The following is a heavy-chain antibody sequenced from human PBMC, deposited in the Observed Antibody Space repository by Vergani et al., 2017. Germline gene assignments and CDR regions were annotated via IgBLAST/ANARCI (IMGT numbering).Heavy chain of an antibody. D-gene: IGHD1-1*01. CDR3: ARVGRNNWNLDY. V-gene: IGHV3-48*04. CDR1: GFTFSSYG. Sequence: VQLVDSGGGVVQPGRSLRLSCAASGFTFSSYGMHWVRQAPGKGLEWVSYISSSGSTIYDADSVKGRFTISRDNAKNSLYLQMNSLRAEDTAVYYCARVGRNNWNLDYWGQGTLVTVSS. CDR2: ISSSGSTI. J-gene: IGHJ4*02.